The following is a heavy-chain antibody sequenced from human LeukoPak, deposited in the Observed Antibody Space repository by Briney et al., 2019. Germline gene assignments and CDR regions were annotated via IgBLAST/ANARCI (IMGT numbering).Heavy chain of an antibody. Sequence: PGGSLRLSCAASGFTFSSYSMNWVRQAPGKGLEWVSYISSSSSTIYYADSVKGRFTISRDNAKNSLYLQMNSLRAEDTAVYYCAKGFCSGGKCYPPKWGQGTLVTVSS. D-gene: IGHD2-15*01. J-gene: IGHJ4*02. V-gene: IGHV3-48*01. CDR3: AKGFCSGGKCYPPK. CDR2: ISSSSSTI. CDR1: GFTFSSYS.